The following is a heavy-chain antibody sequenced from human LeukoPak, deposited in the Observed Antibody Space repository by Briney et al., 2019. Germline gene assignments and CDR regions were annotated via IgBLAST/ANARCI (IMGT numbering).Heavy chain of an antibody. J-gene: IGHJ4*02. V-gene: IGHV1-18*01. CDR1: GYTFTSYG. CDR2: ISAYNGNT. Sequence: ASVKVSCKASGYTFTSYGISWVRQAPGQGLEWMGWISAYNGNTNYAQKLQGRVTMTTDTSTSTAYMELRSLRSDDTAVYYCARPNPYSGSYYFDYWGQGTLVTVSS. CDR3: ARPNPYSGSYYFDY. D-gene: IGHD1-26*01.